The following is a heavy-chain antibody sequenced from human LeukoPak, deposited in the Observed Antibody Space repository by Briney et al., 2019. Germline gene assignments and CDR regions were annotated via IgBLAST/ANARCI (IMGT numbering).Heavy chain of an antibody. CDR1: GFTFSSYT. D-gene: IGHD6-25*01. CDR3: ARFAAGGSYYYYMDV. V-gene: IGHV3-48*01. CDR2: VGTSSTTI. Sequence: GGSLRLSCAASGFTFSSYTMNWVRQPPGKGLEWVSNVGTSSTTIYYADSVKGRFTISRDNAKNSLYLQMNSLRADDTAVYYCARFAAGGSYYYYMDVWAKGPRSPSP. J-gene: IGHJ6*03.